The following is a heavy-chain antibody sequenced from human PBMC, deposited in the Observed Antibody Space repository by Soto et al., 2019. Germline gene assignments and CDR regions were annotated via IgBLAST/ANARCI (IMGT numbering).Heavy chain of an antibody. J-gene: IGHJ4*02. D-gene: IGHD6-13*01. V-gene: IGHV4-34*01. Sequence: SETLSLTCAVYGGSFSGYYWSWIRQPPGKGLEWIGEINHSGSTDYNPSLKSRVTISVDTSKNQFSLKLSSVTAADTAVYYCARGFLGAAAGTKLTPLDYWGQGTLVTVSS. CDR3: ARGFLGAAAGTKLTPLDY. CDR1: GGSFSGYY. CDR2: INHSGST.